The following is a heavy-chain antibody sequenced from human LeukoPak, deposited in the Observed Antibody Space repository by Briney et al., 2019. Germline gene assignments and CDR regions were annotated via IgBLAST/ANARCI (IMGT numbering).Heavy chain of an antibody. V-gene: IGHV3-23*01. CDR1: GFTVSSNY. J-gene: IGHJ4*02. D-gene: IGHD1-26*01. Sequence: PGGSLRLSCAASGFTVSSNYMSWVRQAPGKGLEWVSAISGSGGSTYYADSVKGRFTISRDNSKNTLYLQMNSLRAEDTAVYYCAKGPGWELTLFDYWGQGTLVTVSS. CDR2: ISGSGGST. CDR3: AKGPGWELTLFDY.